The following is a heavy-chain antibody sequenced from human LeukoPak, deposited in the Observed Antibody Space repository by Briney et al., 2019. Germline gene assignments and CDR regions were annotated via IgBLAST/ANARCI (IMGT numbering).Heavy chain of an antibody. CDR3: AKDIVVVPAAIYYYYGMDV. CDR1: GFTFSPYT. CDR2: ISYDGSNK. Sequence: GGSLRLSCAASGFTFSPYTMYWVRQAPGKGLECVAIISYDGSNKYYADSVKGRFTISRDNSKNTLYLQMNSLRAEDTAVYYCAKDIVVVPAAIYYYYGMDVWGQGTTVTVSS. J-gene: IGHJ6*02. D-gene: IGHD2-2*01. V-gene: IGHV3-30-3*01.